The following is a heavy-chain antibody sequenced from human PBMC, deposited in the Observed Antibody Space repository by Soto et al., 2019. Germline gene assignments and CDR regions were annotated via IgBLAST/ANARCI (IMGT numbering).Heavy chain of an antibody. Sequence: QVQLQESGPGLVKPSETLSLTCTVSGDSMSPFYWSWIRQPPGKGLEWIGYIYHIGTTTYNQYLKSRVTISLDSSKNQFSLKLTSVTAADTAVYYCAKFRRNYFGDWGQGTLVTVSS. CDR1: GDSMSPFY. CDR3: AKFRRNYFGD. D-gene: IGHD3-10*01. CDR2: IYHIGTT. V-gene: IGHV4-59*03. J-gene: IGHJ4*02.